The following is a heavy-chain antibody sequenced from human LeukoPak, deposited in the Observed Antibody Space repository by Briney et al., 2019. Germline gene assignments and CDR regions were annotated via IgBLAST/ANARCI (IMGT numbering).Heavy chain of an antibody. CDR3: AKDIRYAFDY. CDR1: GFSFTDYP. V-gene: IGHV3-48*02. Sequence: GGSLRLSCATSGFSFTDYPMNWVRQAPGKGLEWISNIRTAAEGAKYAYYADSVKGRVTISRDDGKNTLYRHMNSLRDDDTFVYYGAKDIRYAFDYWGQGILVTVSS. D-gene: IGHD3-9*01. J-gene: IGHJ4*02. CDR2: IRTAAEGAKYA.